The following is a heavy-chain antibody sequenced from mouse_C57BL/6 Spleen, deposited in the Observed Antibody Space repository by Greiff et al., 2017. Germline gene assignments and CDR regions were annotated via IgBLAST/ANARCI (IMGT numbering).Heavy chain of an antibody. CDR1: GYTFTSYW. CDR2: IDPSDSYT. J-gene: IGHJ2*01. V-gene: IGHV1-69*01. D-gene: IGHD2-5*01. CDR3: ARSNYSNSYFDY. Sequence: VQLQQPGAELVMPGASVKLSCKASGYTFTSYWMHWVKQRPGQGLEWIGEIDPSDSYTNYNQKFKGKSTLTVDKSSSTAYMQLSSLTSEDSAVYYCARSNYSNSYFDYWGQGTTLTVSS.